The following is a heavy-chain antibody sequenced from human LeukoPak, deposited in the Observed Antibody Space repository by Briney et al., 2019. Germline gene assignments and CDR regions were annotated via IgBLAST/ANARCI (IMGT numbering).Heavy chain of an antibody. D-gene: IGHD3-10*01. CDR2: ISYTGSI. Sequence: SETLSLTCAVSGGSISSSSYYWGWIRQPPGKGLEWIGSISYTGSIYYNPSLKSRVTISVDTSKNQFSLKLSSVTAADTAVYYCARVEIGSGSYYRYYYYMDVWGKGTTVTVSS. J-gene: IGHJ6*03. CDR1: GGSISSSSYY. V-gene: IGHV4-39*07. CDR3: ARVEIGSGSYYRYYYYMDV.